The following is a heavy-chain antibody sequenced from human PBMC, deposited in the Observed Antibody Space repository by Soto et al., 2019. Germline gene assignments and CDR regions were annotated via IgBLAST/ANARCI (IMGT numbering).Heavy chain of an antibody. CDR2: IYYSGST. J-gene: IGHJ5*02. D-gene: IGHD2-8*01. CDR3: ARRAAYCTNGVCYTGHPDWFDP. CDR1: GGSISSSSYY. V-gene: IGHV4-39*01. Sequence: SETLSLTWTVSGGSISSSSYYWGWIRQPPGKGLEWIGSIYYSGSTYYNPSLKSRVTISVDTSKNQFSLKLSSVTAADTAVYYCARRAAYCTNGVCYTGHPDWFDPWGQGTLVTVSS.